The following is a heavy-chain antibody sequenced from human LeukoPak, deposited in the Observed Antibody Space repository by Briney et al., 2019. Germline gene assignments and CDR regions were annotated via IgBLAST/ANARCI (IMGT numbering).Heavy chain of an antibody. V-gene: IGHV3-23*01. Sequence: GGSLRLSCAASGFTFSSYAMSWVRQAPGKGLKWVSAISGSGGSTYYADSVKGRFTISRYNSKTTLYLQMNSLRAADTAVYYCAMEAVVTYYFDYWGQGTLVTVSS. CDR1: GFTFSSYA. J-gene: IGHJ4*02. CDR2: ISGSGGST. D-gene: IGHD6-19*01. CDR3: AMEAVVTYYFDY.